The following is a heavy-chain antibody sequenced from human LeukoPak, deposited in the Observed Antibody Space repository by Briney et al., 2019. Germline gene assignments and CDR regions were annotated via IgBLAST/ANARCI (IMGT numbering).Heavy chain of an antibody. D-gene: IGHD6-13*01. CDR1: ELTFSIYS. Sequence: GGSLRLSCAASELTFSIYSMHWVRHAPGKGLEWVAVISYDGSNKYYADSVKGRFTISRDNSKNTLYLQMNSLRAEHTAVYYCAREGGIAAAAQYYPDYWGEGSLVSASS. V-gene: IGHV3-30-3*01. J-gene: IGHJ4*02. CDR3: AREGGIAAAAQYYPDY. CDR2: ISYDGSNK.